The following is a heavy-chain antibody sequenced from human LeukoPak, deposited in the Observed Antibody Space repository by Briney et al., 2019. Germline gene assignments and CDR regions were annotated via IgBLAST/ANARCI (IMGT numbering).Heavy chain of an antibody. J-gene: IGHJ6*04. CDR1: GGSISSGDYY. CDR2: VYYSGST. CDR3: ARDQGGDSYGYALFWPMDV. Sequence: SETLSLTCTVSGGSISSGDYYWSWIRQPPGKGLEWIGYVYYSGSTYYNPSLKSRVTISVDTSKNQFSLKLSSVTAADTAVYYCARDQGGDSYGYALFWPMDVWGKGTTVTVSS. D-gene: IGHD5-18*01. V-gene: IGHV4-30-4*01.